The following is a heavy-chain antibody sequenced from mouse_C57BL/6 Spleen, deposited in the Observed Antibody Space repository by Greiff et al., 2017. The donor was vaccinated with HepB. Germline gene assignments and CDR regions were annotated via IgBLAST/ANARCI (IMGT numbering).Heavy chain of an antibody. CDR3: ARGVGPFY. D-gene: IGHD1-1*02. CDR1: GYTFTSYT. J-gene: IGHJ2*01. V-gene: IGHV1-4*01. CDR2: INPSSGYT. Sequence: QVQLKESGAELARPGASVKMSCKASGYTFTSYTMHWVKQGPGQGLEWIGYINPSSGYTKYNQKFKDKATLTADKSSSTAYMQLSSLTSEDSAVYYCARGVGPFYWGQGTTLTVSS.